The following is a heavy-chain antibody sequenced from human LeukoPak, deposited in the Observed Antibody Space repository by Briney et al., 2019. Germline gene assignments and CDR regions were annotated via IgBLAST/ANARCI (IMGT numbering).Heavy chain of an antibody. CDR2: IKQDGSEK. CDR1: GFTFSSYW. V-gene: IGHV3-7*01. Sequence: GGSLRLSCAASGFTFSSYWMSWVRQAPGKGLEWVVNIKQDGSEKYYVDSVKGRFTISRDNAKNSLYLQMNSLRAEDTAVYYCARNDPEIAVVPAAIMVYWGQGTLVTVSS. D-gene: IGHD2-2*01. J-gene: IGHJ4*02. CDR3: ARNDPEIAVVPAAIMVY.